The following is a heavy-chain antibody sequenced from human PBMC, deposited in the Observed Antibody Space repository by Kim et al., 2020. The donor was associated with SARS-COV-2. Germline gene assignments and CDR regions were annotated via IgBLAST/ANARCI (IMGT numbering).Heavy chain of an antibody. CDR2: TYYRSKWYN. V-gene: IGHV6-1*01. J-gene: IGHJ4*02. Sequence: SQTLSLTCAISGDSVSSNSAAWNWIRQSPSRGLEWLGRTYYRSKWYNDYAVSVKSRITINPDTSKNQFSLQLNSVTPEDTAVYYCARDPGVELPYYDSSGRLVDYWGQGTLVTVSS. CDR3: ARDPGVELPYYDSSGRLVDY. D-gene: IGHD3-22*01. CDR1: GDSVSSNSAA.